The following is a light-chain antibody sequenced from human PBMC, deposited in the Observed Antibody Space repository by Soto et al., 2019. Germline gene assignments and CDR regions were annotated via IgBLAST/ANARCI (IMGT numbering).Light chain of an antibody. CDR1: QGISNY. CDR3: QKYNSAPFT. Sequence: DIQMTQSPSSLSASVGDRVAITCRASQGISNYLAWYQQKPGKVPKLLIYAASTLQSGVPSRFSGSGSGTDLTITISSMQTEDVANYYCQKYNSAPFTFGPGTKVDIK. J-gene: IGKJ3*01. V-gene: IGKV1-27*01. CDR2: AAS.